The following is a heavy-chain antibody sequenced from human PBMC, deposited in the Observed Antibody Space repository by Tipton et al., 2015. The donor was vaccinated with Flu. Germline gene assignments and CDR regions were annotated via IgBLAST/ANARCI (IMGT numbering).Heavy chain of an antibody. V-gene: IGHV3-30*18. Sequence: SLRLSCAVSGFTFSDYGMHWVRQAPGKGLEWVAVISYDEKNIYYADSVKGRFTISRDISENTLYPQLNSLRPEDTAMYYCAKVIPKLVAGLDYWGQGTLVTVSS. D-gene: IGHD6-19*01. CDR1: GFTFSDYG. CDR2: ISYDEKNI. CDR3: AKVIPKLVAGLDY. J-gene: IGHJ4*02.